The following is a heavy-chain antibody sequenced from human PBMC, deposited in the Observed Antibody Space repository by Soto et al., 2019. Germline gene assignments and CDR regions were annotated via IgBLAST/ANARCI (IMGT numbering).Heavy chain of an antibody. J-gene: IGHJ6*02. CDR1: GGTFSSYA. CDR3: ARANGDYVGYHYYGMDV. CDR2: IIPIFGTA. V-gene: IGHV1-69*13. D-gene: IGHD4-17*01. Sequence: GASVKVSCKASGGTFSSYAISWVRQAPGQGLEWMGGIIPIFGTANYAQKFQGRVTITADESTSTAYMEVSSLRSEDTAVYYCARANGDYVGYHYYGMDVWGQGTTVTVSS.